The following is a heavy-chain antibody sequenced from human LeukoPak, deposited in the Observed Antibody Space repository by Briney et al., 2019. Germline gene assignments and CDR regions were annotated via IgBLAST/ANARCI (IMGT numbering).Heavy chain of an antibody. J-gene: IGHJ4*02. CDR3: ARDGLRGYSYGSSDY. CDR1: GFTFSSYS. CDR2: ISSSSSYI. Sequence: PWGSLRLSCAASGFTFSSYSMNWVRQAPGKGLEWVSSISSSSSYIYYADSVKGRFTISRDNAKNSLYLQSNSLRAEDTAVYYCARDGLRGYSYGSSDYWGQGTLVTVSS. V-gene: IGHV3-21*01. D-gene: IGHD5-18*01.